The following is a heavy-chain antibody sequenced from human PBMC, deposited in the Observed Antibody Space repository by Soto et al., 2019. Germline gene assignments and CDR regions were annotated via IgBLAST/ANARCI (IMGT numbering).Heavy chain of an antibody. CDR2: ISGSGGST. V-gene: IGHV3-23*01. D-gene: IGHD2-2*01. J-gene: IGHJ4*02. Sequence: EVQLLESGGGLIQPGGSLRLSCAASGFTFSNFAINWVRQAPGRGLEWVSVISGSGGSTFYSDSVKGRFTISRDNSKNTLYLQMNSLRAEDTAVYYCAKGYCSTTSCSFDYWGQGTLVTVSS. CDR3: AKGYCSTTSCSFDY. CDR1: GFTFSNFA.